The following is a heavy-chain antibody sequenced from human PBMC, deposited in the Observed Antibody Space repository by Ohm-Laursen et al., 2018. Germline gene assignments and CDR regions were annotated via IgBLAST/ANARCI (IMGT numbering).Heavy chain of an antibody. CDR1: GGSISSYY. D-gene: IGHD6-13*01. CDR2: INHSGST. Sequence: TLSLTCTVSGGSISSYYWSWIRQPPGKGLEWIGEINHSGSTNYNPSLKSRVTISVDTSKNQFSLKLSSVTAADTAVYYCARGATGYSSSCYDYWGQGTLVTVSS. J-gene: IGHJ4*02. CDR3: ARGATGYSSSCYDY. V-gene: IGHV4-34*01.